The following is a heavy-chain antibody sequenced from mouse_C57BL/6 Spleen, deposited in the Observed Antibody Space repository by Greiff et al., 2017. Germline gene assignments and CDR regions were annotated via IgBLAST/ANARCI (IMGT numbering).Heavy chain of an antibody. V-gene: IGHV1-54*01. CDR3: ARDYGSSWFAY. CDR1: GYAFTNYL. Sequence: QVQLKQSGAELVRPGTSVKVSCKASGYAFTNYLIEWVKQRPGQGLEWIGVINPGSGGTNYNEKFKGKATLTADKSSSTAYMQLSSLTSEDSAVYFCARDYGSSWFAYWGQGTLVTVSA. J-gene: IGHJ3*01. CDR2: INPGSGGT. D-gene: IGHD1-1*01.